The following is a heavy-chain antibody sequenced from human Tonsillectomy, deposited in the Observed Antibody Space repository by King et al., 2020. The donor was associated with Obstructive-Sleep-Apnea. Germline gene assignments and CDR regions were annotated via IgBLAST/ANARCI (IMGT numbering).Heavy chain of an antibody. D-gene: IGHD5-18*01. V-gene: IGHV4-39*07. J-gene: IGHJ4*02. CDR1: GGSISSSSYY. Sequence: QLQESGPGLVKPSETLSLTCTVSGGSISSSSYYWGWIRQPPGKGLEWIGSIYYSGSTYYNPSLKSRVTISVDTSKNQFSLKLSSVTAADTAVYYCARGYRGYSYGTDDYWGQGTLVTVSS. CDR2: IYYSGST. CDR3: ARGYRGYSYGTDDY.